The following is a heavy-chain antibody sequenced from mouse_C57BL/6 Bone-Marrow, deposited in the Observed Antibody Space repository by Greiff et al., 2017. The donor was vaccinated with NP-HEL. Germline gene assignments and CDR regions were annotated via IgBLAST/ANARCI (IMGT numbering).Heavy chain of an antibody. J-gene: IGHJ3*01. CDR3: ARWSTTVVAPFAY. CDR2: IDPANGNT. V-gene: IGHV14-3*01. Sequence: VQLQQSVAELVRPGASVKLSCTASGFNIKNTYMHWVKQRPEQGLEWLGRIDPANGNTKYAPKFQGKATITADTSSNTAYLQRSSLTSEDTAIYYCARWSTTVVAPFAYWGQGTLVTVSA. D-gene: IGHD1-1*01. CDR1: GFNIKNTY.